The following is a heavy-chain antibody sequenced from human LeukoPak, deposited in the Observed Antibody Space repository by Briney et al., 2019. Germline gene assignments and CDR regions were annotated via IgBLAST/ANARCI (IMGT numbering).Heavy chain of an antibody. V-gene: IGHV3-30*18. CDR2: ISYDGSNK. CDR3: AKNSDCSGTSCYSYYYGMDV. Sequence: PGGSLRLSCAASGFTFSSYGMHWVRQAPGKGLEWVAVISYDGSNKYYADSVKGRFTISRDNSKNTLYLQMNSLRAEDTAVYYCAKNSDCSGTSCYSYYYGMDVWGQGTTVTVSS. CDR1: GFTFSSYG. D-gene: IGHD2-2*01. J-gene: IGHJ6*02.